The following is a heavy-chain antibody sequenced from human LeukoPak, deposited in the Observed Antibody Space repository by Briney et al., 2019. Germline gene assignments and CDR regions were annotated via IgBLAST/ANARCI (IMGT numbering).Heavy chain of an antibody. CDR2: FDPEDGET. CDR1: GYNLTELS. J-gene: IGHJ4*02. CDR3: ATFPEGSYGKGFDY. Sequence: ASVKVSCKVSGYNLTELSMHWARQAPGKGLEWMGGFDPEDGETIYAQKFQGRVTMTEDTSTDTAYMELSSLRSEDTAVYYCATFPEGSYGKGFDYWGQGTLVTVSS. V-gene: IGHV1-24*01. D-gene: IGHD3-16*01.